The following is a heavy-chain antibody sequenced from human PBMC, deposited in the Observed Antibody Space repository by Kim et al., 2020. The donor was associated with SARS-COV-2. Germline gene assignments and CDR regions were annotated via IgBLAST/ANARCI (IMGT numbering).Heavy chain of an antibody. V-gene: IGHV3-49*02. J-gene: IGHJ5*02. Sequence: YAASVKGRFTISRDDSKSIAYLQMNSLKTEDTAVYYCTRSSSWYADWFDPWGQGTLVTVSS. D-gene: IGHD6-13*01. CDR3: TRSSSWYADWFDP.